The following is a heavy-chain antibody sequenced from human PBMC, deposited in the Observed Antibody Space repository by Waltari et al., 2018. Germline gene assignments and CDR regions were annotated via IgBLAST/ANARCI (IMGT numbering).Heavy chain of an antibody. Sequence: QVQLQESGPGLVKPSETLSLTCAVSGYSISSGYYWGWIRQPPGKGLEWIGGIYHSGSSYYNPSLKSRVTISVDTAKNQFSLKLSSVTAADTAVYYCARATPYDSSGYHSRAFDIWGQGTMVTVSS. CDR1: GYSISSGYY. CDR3: ARATPYDSSGYHSRAFDI. J-gene: IGHJ3*02. V-gene: IGHV4-38-2*01. D-gene: IGHD3-22*01. CDR2: IYHSGSS.